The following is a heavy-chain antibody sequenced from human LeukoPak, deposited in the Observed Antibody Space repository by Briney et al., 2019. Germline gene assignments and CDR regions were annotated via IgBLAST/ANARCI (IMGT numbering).Heavy chain of an antibody. D-gene: IGHD6-13*01. V-gene: IGHV4-39*07. CDR3: ARDSQAAAGTLGWFDP. J-gene: IGHJ5*02. Sequence: SETLSLTCTVSGGSISSSSYYWGWIRQPPGKGLEWIGSIYYSGSTYYNPSLKSRVTISVDTSKNQFSLKLSSVTAADTAVYYCARDSQAAAGTLGWFDPWGQGTLVTVSS. CDR2: IYYSGST. CDR1: GGSISSSSYY.